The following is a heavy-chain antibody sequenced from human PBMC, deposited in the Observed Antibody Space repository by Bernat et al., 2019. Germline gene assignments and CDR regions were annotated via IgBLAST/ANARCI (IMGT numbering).Heavy chain of an antibody. V-gene: IGHV4-30-2*01. Sequence: QLQLQESGSGLVKPSQTLSLTCAVSGGSISSGGYSWSWIRQPPGKGLEWIGYIYHSGSTYYNPSLKSRVTISVDRSKNQFSLKLSSVTAADTAVYYCARASGYSYGTPCGMDVWGQGTTVTVSS. D-gene: IGHD5-18*01. CDR1: GGSISSGGYS. J-gene: IGHJ6*02. CDR3: ARASGYSYGTPCGMDV. CDR2: IYHSGST.